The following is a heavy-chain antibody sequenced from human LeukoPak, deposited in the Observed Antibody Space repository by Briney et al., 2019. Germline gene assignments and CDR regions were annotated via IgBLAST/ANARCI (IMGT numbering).Heavy chain of an antibody. CDR1: GFRFSEYT. CDR2: IGGRGGST. V-gene: IGHV3-23*01. Sequence: GGSLRLSCAASGFRFSEYTMTWVRQAPGKGPEWVSAIGGRGGSTYYADSLGGRFTISRDNSKDMVYLQMNSLKVEDTATYYCGKEGGAWGQGTKVTVSS. J-gene: IGHJ5*02. D-gene: IGHD3-16*01. CDR3: GKEGGA.